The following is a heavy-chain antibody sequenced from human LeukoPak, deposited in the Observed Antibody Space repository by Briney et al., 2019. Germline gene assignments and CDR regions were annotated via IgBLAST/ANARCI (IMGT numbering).Heavy chain of an antibody. J-gene: IGHJ4*02. CDR3: ASTMTFDN. Sequence: GGSPRLSCAASGFTFSNYWMCWVRQAPGKGLEWVASIKQDGNEEYYVDSVKGRFTISRDNAKNSLYLQMNSLRAEDTAVYYCASTMTFDNWGQGTLVTVSS. V-gene: IGHV3-7*03. CDR2: IKQDGNEE. CDR1: GFTFSNYW. D-gene: IGHD3-22*01.